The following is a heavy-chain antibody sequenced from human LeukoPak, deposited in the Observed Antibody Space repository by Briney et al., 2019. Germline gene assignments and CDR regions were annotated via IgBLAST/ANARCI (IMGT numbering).Heavy chain of an antibody. V-gene: IGHV3-21*01. J-gene: IGHJ4*02. CDR1: GFTFSRYT. D-gene: IGHD3-3*01. CDR2: IISRSDYI. CDR3: AREGSGLGYFDY. Sequence: SGGSLSLSCTASGFTFSRYTMHWVRQAPGKGPEWVSSIISRSDYIYDADSVKGRFTISRDNAKNSLYLQMNSLRAEDTAVYYCAREGSGLGYFDYWGQGTLVTVSS.